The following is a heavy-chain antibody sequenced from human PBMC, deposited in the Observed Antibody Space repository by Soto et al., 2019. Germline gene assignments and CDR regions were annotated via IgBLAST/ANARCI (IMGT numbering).Heavy chain of an antibody. Sequence: QVQLQELGPGLVKSSETLSLTCTVSGGSISSYYWNWIRQPPGKGLEWIGYIYYSGSTDYNPSLKSRVTISIDTSKNQFSLKLSSVTAADTAVYYCARLSRGSSAGMDVWGQGTTVTVSS. CDR1: GGSISSYY. J-gene: IGHJ6*02. CDR3: ARLSRGSSAGMDV. V-gene: IGHV4-59*08. CDR2: IYYSGST. D-gene: IGHD3-16*01.